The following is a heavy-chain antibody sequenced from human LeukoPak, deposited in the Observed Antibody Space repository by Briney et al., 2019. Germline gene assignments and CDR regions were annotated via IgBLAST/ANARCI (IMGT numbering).Heavy chain of an antibody. CDR2: IYYSGNA. Sequence: SQTLSLTCTVSGGSIRSGDYYWSWIRQPPGKGLECIGYIYYSGNAYYNPSLKSRFTISVDTSESQFSLKLNSVTAADTAVYYCARAYFFGSGSYYAFDVWGQGTVVTVSS. CDR3: ARAYFFGSGSYYAFDV. J-gene: IGHJ3*01. D-gene: IGHD3-10*01. V-gene: IGHV4-30-4*01. CDR1: GGSIRSGDYY.